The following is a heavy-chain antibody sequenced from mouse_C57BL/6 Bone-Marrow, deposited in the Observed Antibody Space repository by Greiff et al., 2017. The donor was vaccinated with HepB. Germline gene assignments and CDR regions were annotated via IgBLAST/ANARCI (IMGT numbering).Heavy chain of an antibody. CDR1: GYSITSGYY. V-gene: IGHV3-6*01. CDR3: ASRDYFSFDY. D-gene: IGHD1-1*02. CDR2: ISYDGSN. J-gene: IGHJ2*01. Sequence: VQLKESGPGLVKPSQSLSLTCSVTGYSITSGYYWNWIRQFPGNKLEWMGYISYDGSNNYNPSLKNRISITRDTSKNQFFLKLNSVTTEDTATYYCASRDYFSFDYWGQGTTLTVSS.